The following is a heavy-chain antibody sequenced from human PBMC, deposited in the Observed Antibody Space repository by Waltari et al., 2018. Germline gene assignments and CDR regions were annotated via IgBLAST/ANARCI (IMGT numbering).Heavy chain of an antibody. D-gene: IGHD3-10*01. CDR2: FYPGNPET. J-gene: IGHJ4*02. V-gene: IGHV5-51*01. CDR1: GYSFTNHW. CDR3: ARLRGRSPADDLDY. Sequence: EVQLVQSGAEVKKPGESLRISCKGSGYSFTNHWIAWVRQMPGKGLEWMGNFYPGNPETRDGPSVEGQVTISADESLTTAYLQWGSLKASDTAMYYCARLRGRSPADDLDYWGQGTLVSVSS.